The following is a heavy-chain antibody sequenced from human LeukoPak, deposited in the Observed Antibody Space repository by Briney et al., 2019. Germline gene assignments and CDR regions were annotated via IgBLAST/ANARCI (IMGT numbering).Heavy chain of an antibody. CDR2: ISNGNT. V-gene: IGHV3-23*01. CDR1: RFTFSSYW. D-gene: IGHD2-21*02. Sequence: PGGSLRLSCEVSRFTFSSYWMSWVRQAPGKGLEWVAAISNGNTYYADSVRGRFTISRDDSRNMVYLQMNSLRDEDTALYYCVREAGYCASVCLKSNWFDPWGQGTLVTVSS. J-gene: IGHJ5*02. CDR3: VREAGYCASVCLKSNWFDP.